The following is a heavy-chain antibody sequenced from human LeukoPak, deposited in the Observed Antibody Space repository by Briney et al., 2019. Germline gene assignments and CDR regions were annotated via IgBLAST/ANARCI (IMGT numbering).Heavy chain of an antibody. CDR1: GFAISTYA. CDR3: ARQLGYCAAGTCYFDS. J-gene: IGHJ4*01. CDR2: LSSGRSP. V-gene: IGHV3-69-1*01. Sequence: GGSLSLSCAASGFAISTYAMAWVRQAPGKGLEWISSLSSGRSPSYSDSLEGRLTMSSDNARNTLYLQMDNLRGEDTAMYYCARQLGYCAAGTCYFDSWGHGTQVTVSS. D-gene: IGHD2-8*02.